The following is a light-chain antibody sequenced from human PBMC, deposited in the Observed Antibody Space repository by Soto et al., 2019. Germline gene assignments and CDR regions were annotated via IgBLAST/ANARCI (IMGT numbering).Light chain of an antibody. CDR3: QQYGSSPQGLA. V-gene: IGKV3-20*01. Sequence: EIVLTQSPGTLSLSPGERAALSCRASQSVSSSDLAWYQQKPGQAPRLLIYGASRRATGIPDRFSGSGSGTDFTLTISRLEPEDFAVYYCQQYGSSPQGLAFGGGTKVEIK. CDR2: GAS. CDR1: QSVSSSD. J-gene: IGKJ4*01.